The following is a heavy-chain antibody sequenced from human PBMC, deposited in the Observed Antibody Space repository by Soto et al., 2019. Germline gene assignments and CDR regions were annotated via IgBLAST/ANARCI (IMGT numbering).Heavy chain of an antibody. J-gene: IGHJ4*02. D-gene: IGHD3-9*01. CDR3: AILEGLATISYYFDY. CDR1: GGSVSSNNYY. V-gene: IGHV4-39*01. CDR2: IYYSGST. Sequence: QLQLQESGPGLVKPSETLSLTCTVSGGSVSSNNYYWGWIRQSPGKGLEWIGSIYYSGSTYYNPSLENRVTISIDKSNNQFSLKVLSVTAADTAVYYCAILEGLATISYYFDYWGQGTLVTVSS.